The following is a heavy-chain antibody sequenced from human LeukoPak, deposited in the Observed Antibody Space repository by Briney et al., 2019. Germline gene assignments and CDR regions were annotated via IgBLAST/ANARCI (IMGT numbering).Heavy chain of an antibody. J-gene: IGHJ4*02. CDR3: AREEGIVVVPAARPDY. CDR2: INPNSGGT. CDR1: GYTFTGYY. V-gene: IGHV1-2*02. D-gene: IGHD2-2*02. Sequence: ASVKVSCKASGYTFTGYYMHWVRQAPGQGLEWMGWINPNSGGTNYAQKFQGRVTMTRDTSISTAYMELSRLRSDDTAVYYCAREEGIVVVPAARPDYWGQGTLVTVSS.